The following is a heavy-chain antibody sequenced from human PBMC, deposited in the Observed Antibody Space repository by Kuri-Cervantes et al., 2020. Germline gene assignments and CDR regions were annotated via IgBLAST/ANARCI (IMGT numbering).Heavy chain of an antibody. Sequence: GSLRLSCTVSGGSVSSGSYYWSWIRQPPGKGLEWIGYIYYSGSTNYNPSHKSRVTISVDTSKNQFSLKLSSVTAADTAVYYCARDSSSYYYYGMDVWGQGTTVTVSS. J-gene: IGHJ6*02. V-gene: IGHV4-61*01. CDR2: IYYSGST. D-gene: IGHD6-6*01. CDR1: GGSVSSGSYY. CDR3: ARDSSSYYYYGMDV.